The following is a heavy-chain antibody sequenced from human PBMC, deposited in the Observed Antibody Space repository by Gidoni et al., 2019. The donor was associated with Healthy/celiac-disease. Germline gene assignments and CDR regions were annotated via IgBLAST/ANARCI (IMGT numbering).Heavy chain of an antibody. V-gene: IGHV1-2*02. Sequence: QVQLVQSGAEVQKPGASVKVPCNASGYTFTGHHTHWVRQAPGQGLEWMGWINPNSGGTNYAQKFQGRVTMTRDTSISTAYMELSRLRSDDTAVYYCASITMIVVVSLPLDGGFDLWGRGTLVTVSS. J-gene: IGHJ2*01. D-gene: IGHD3-22*01. CDR2: INPNSGGT. CDR3: ASITMIVVVSLPLDGGFDL. CDR1: GYTFTGHH.